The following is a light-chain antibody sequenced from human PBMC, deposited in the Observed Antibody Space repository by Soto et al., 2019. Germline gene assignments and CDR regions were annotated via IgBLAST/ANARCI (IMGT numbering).Light chain of an antibody. V-gene: IGKV1-5*01. J-gene: IGKJ1*01. Sequence: DVQMTQSPSTLSASVGDRVTITCRASRNSNNWLAWYQQKPGKAPKLLIHDASSLESGVPSRFSGSGSGTEFTLTISSLQPDDFATYYCQQCNSYSWTFGQGTKVDI. CDR1: RNSNNW. CDR2: DAS. CDR3: QQCNSYSWT.